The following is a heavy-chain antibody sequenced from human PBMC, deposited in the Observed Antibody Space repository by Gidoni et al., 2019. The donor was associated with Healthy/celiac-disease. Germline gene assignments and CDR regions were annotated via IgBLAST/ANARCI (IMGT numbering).Heavy chain of an antibody. Sequence: EVQLLESGGGLVQPGGSLRLPCAASGFTFSSYAMSWVRQAPGKGLEWVSSISGSGGSPYYADSVKGRFTISRDNSKNTLYLQMNSLRAEDTAVYYCAKAAHLLRFLEWSPQSDAFDIWGQGTMVTVSS. CDR3: AKAAHLLRFLEWSPQSDAFDI. CDR2: ISGSGGSP. J-gene: IGHJ3*02. D-gene: IGHD3-3*01. CDR1: GFTFSSYA. V-gene: IGHV3-23*01.